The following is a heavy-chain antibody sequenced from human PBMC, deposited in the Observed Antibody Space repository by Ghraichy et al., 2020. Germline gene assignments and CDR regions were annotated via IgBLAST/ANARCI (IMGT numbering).Heavy chain of an antibody. V-gene: IGHV3-53*01. CDR2: LYSGGTT. D-gene: IGHD3-10*01. CDR1: GFIVRSKS. CDR3: ATEGSYYNGFES. J-gene: IGHJ4*02. Sequence: GGVLRLSCSASGFIVRSKSMSWVRQAPGRGLEWVSVLYSGGTTSYADSVRGRFSISRDNSKNTLYLQMDSLRAEDTGVFYCATEGSYYNGFESWGQGTLVTVSS.